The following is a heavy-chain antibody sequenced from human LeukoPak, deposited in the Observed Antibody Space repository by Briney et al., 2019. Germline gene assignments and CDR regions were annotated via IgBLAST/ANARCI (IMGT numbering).Heavy chain of an antibody. CDR2: ISWDGDTT. CDR1: GFTLDDYT. J-gene: IGHJ6*02. D-gene: IGHD2-2*01. Sequence: PGGSLRLSCAASGFTLDDYTMHWVRQAPGKGLEWVSLISWDGDTTYYTDSVKGRFTISRDNSKNSLYLHMNSLRTEDTALYYCAKAADMTQVLYYGMDVWGQGTAVTVSS. V-gene: IGHV3-43*01. CDR3: AKAADMTQVLYYGMDV.